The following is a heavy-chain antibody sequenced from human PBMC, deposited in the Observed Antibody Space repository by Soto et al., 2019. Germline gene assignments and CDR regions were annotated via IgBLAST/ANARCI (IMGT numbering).Heavy chain of an antibody. D-gene: IGHD2-8*02. Sequence: SETLSLTCTVSGDSITSYYLSWVRQPPGKGLEWIGYISYSGGTNYNPSLKSRVTISVDTSKNQFSLKLSSVTAADTAVYYCSRVFGAYWYFDYWGQGTLVTVSS. V-gene: IGHV4-59*01. CDR2: ISYSGGT. CDR1: GDSITSYY. CDR3: SRVFGAYWYFDY. J-gene: IGHJ4*02.